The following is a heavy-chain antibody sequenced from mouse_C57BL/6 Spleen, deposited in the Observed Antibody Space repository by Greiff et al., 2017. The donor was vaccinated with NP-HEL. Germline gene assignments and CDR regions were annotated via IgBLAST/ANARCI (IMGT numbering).Heavy chain of an antibody. D-gene: IGHD1-1*01. CDR1: GYTFTSYW. CDR3: ARGVLLRSDYFDY. CDR2: INPSSGYT. V-gene: IGHV1-7*01. J-gene: IGHJ2*01. Sequence: VQLQQSGAELAKPGASVKLSCKASGYTFTSYWMHWVKQRPGQGLEWIGYINPSSGYTKYNQKFKDKATLTADKSSSTAYMQLSSLTYEDSAVYYCARGVLLRSDYFDYWGQGTTLTVSS.